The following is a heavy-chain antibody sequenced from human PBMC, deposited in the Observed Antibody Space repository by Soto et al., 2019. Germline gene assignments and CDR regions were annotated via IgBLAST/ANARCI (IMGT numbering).Heavy chain of an antibody. CDR2: IIPIFGTA. J-gene: IGHJ6*02. V-gene: IGHV1-69*13. Sequence: SVKVSCKASGGTFSSYAISWVRQAPGQGLEWMGGIIPIFGTANYAQKFQGRVTITADESTSTAYMELSSLRSEDTAVYYCASWRAEGDYYYGMDVWGQGTTVTVSS. CDR1: GGTFSSYA. CDR3: ASWRAEGDYYYGMDV.